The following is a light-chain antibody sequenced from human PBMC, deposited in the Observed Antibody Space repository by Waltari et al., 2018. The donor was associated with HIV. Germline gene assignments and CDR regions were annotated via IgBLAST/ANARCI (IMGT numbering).Light chain of an antibody. J-gene: IGKJ2*01. CDR2: LGS. CDR1: QSLLHSNGDNC. V-gene: IGKV2-28*01. Sequence: DIVMTQSPLSLRVTPGGPTSISCRSSQSLLHSNGDNCLDWYLQKAVQSPQLLIYLGSDRFSCVANRFSSRDIGTDFTLKISRVEAEDVGVYYCMQALQTPTFGHGTKLEIK. CDR3: MQALQTPT.